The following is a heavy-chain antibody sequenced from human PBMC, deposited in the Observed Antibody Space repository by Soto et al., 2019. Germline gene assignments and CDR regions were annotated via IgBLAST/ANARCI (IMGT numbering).Heavy chain of an antibody. CDR3: VRGSNDWPGVGF. V-gene: IGHV3-74*01. D-gene: IGHD3-9*01. J-gene: IGHJ4*02. CDR2: INTDGSSR. Sequence: GGSLRLSCAAYGFSFSSYLMHWVRQDPGTGLVWVSRINTDGSSRDYADSVKGRLTISRDNTKNTLYLQMNNLGVDDTALYYCVRGSNDWPGVGFWGLGTLVTVSS. CDR1: GFSFSSYL.